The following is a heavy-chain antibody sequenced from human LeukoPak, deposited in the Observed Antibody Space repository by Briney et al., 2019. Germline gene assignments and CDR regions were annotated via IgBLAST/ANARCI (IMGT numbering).Heavy chain of an antibody. Sequence: PGWSLRLSCAASGFTFSDTWMHWVRQAPGEGLVWVSRIRSDGSDTRYAESVKGRFTISRDNAKNTLYLQMNSLRAEDTAVYYCARDWFHAIDYWGQGTLVTVSS. CDR3: ARDWFHAIDY. J-gene: IGHJ4*02. V-gene: IGHV3-74*01. CDR2: IRSDGSDT. D-gene: IGHD2/OR15-2a*01. CDR1: GFTFSDTW.